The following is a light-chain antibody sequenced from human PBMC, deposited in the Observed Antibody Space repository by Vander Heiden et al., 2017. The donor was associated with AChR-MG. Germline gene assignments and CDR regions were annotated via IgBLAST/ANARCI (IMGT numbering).Light chain of an antibody. V-gene: IGLV1-47*01. CDR3: AAWDDSLSGWV. CDR2: RSN. CDR1: SSNTGSNY. J-gene: IGLJ3*02. Sequence: QSVLTQPPSASGTHGQRVTIPFSGSSSNTGSNYVNWYQQLPGTAPKLLINRSNQRPSGVPDRFSGAKSGTSASLAISGLRSEDEADYYCAAWDDSLSGWVFGGGTKLTVL.